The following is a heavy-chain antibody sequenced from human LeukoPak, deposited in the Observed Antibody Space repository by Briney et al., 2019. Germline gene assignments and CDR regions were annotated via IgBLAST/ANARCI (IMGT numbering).Heavy chain of an antibody. D-gene: IGHD3-22*01. CDR2: IPYDGSNK. J-gene: IGHJ4*02. V-gene: IGHV3-30*04. CDR3: ARATQEVVITS. Sequence: PGRSLRLSCAASGFTFSSYAVHWVRQAPGKGLEWVAVIPYDGSNKYYADSVKGRFTISRDNSKNTLYLQMNSLRAEDTAVYYCARATQEVVITSWGQGTLVTVSS. CDR1: GFTFSSYA.